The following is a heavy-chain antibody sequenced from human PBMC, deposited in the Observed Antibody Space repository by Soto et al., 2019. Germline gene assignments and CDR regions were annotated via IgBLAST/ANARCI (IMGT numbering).Heavy chain of an antibody. CDR3: AQLGVDIVAKPVGLDY. CDR2: ISGSGGST. D-gene: IGHD5-12*01. V-gene: IGHV3-23*01. Sequence: PGGSLRLSCAASGFTFSSYAMSWVRQAPGKGLEWVSAISGSGGSTYYADSVKGRFTISRDNSKNTLYLQMNSLRAEDTAVYYCAQLGVDIVAKPVGLDYRGQGTLLTVSS. J-gene: IGHJ4*02. CDR1: GFTFSSYA.